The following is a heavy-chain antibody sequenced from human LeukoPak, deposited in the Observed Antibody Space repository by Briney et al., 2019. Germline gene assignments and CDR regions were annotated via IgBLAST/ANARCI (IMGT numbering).Heavy chain of an antibody. CDR1: GFTFSSYS. Sequence: GGSLRLSCAASGFTFSSYSMNWVRQAPGKGLDWVSSISSSSSSIYYADSVKGRFTISRDNAKNSLSLQMNSLRAEDTALYYCARDTHYYGSGSPAFDIWGQGTMVTVSS. J-gene: IGHJ3*02. CDR2: ISSSSSSI. V-gene: IGHV3-21*01. D-gene: IGHD3-10*01. CDR3: ARDTHYYGSGSPAFDI.